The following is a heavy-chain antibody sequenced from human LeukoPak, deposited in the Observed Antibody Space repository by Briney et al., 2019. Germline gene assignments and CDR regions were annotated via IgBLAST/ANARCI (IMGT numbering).Heavy chain of an antibody. D-gene: IGHD3-3*01. Sequence: GGSLRLSCAASGFTFSSYVMSWVRQAPGKGLEWVSSIVAGGGATYYGDSVKGRFTISRDNSKNTLDLQMNSLRAEDTAVYYCARKATIFGVPHFDYWGQGTLVTVSS. CDR1: GFTFSSYV. V-gene: IGHV3-23*01. CDR3: ARKATIFGVPHFDY. J-gene: IGHJ4*02. CDR2: IVAGGGAT.